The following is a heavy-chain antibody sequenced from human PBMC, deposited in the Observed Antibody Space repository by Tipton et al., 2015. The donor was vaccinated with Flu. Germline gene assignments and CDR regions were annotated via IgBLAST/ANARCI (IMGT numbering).Heavy chain of an antibody. V-gene: IGHV4-4*07. CDR1: GGSISSYY. J-gene: IGHJ4*02. CDR2: IYTSGST. Sequence: TLSLTCTVSGGSISSYYWSWIRQPAGKGLEWIGRIYTSGSTNYNPSLKSRVTISVDTSKNQFSLKLSSVTAADTAVYYCARDYYDSSGYYYQDWGQGTLVTVSS. CDR3: ARDYYDSSGYYYQD. D-gene: IGHD3-22*01.